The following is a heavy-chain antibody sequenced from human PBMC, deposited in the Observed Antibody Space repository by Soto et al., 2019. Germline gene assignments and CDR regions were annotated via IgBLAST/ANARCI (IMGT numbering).Heavy chain of an antibody. J-gene: IGHJ4*02. CDR1: GYSFTNYD. D-gene: IGHD2-2*01. CDR2: ISPYNGDT. CDR3: ARYCSSTSCDHYFDY. Sequence: ASVKVSCKASGYSFTNYDISWVRQAPGQGLEWMGWISPYNGDTNYAQKLQGRVTMTTDTSTSTAYMELRSLRSDDTAVYYCARYCSSTSCDHYFDYWGQGTLVTVSS. V-gene: IGHV1-18*01.